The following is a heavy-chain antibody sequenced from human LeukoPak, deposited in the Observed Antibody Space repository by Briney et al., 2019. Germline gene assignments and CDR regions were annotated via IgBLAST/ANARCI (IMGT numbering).Heavy chain of an antibody. Sequence: PGGSLRLSCAASGFTFSDYGIHWVRQPPGQGLEWVALIWYDGSKKYYADSVKGRFTISRDNTKNTLYLQLNSLRADDTAVYYCARAHSSSSTFDLWGQGTLVTVSS. V-gene: IGHV3-33*01. CDR1: GFTFSDYG. D-gene: IGHD6-13*01. CDR2: IWYDGSKK. CDR3: ARAHSSSSTFDL. J-gene: IGHJ4*02.